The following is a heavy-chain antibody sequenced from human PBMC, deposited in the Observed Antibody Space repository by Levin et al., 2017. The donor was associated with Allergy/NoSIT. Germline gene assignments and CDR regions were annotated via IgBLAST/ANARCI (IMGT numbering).Heavy chain of an antibody. CDR3: ARGGVAVAGTLGF. CDR2: INQSGST. V-gene: IGHV4-34*01. CDR1: GGSFSDYY. J-gene: IGHJ4*02. D-gene: IGHD6-19*01. Sequence: SETLSLTCAVYGGSFSDYYWSWIRQPPGKGLEWIGEINQSGSTNYNPSLKSRVTMSVDISKNQFSLKLSSVTAADTAMYYCARGGVAVAGTLGFWGQGTLVTVSS.